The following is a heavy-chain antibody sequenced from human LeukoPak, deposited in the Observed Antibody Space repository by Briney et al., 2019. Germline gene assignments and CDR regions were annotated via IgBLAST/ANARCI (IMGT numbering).Heavy chain of an antibody. CDR2: IIPIFGTA. D-gene: IGHD2-15*01. Sequence: SVKVSCKASGGTFSSYAISWVRQAPGQGLEWMEGIIPIFGTANYAQKFQGRVTITTDESTSTAYMELSSLRSEDTAVYYCARSGGSVDYYYYMDVWGKGTTVTVSS. J-gene: IGHJ6*03. CDR1: GGTFSSYA. V-gene: IGHV1-69*05. CDR3: ARSGGSVDYYYYMDV.